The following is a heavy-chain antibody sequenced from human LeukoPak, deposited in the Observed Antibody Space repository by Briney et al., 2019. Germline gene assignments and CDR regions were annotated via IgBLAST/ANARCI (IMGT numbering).Heavy chain of an antibody. CDR1: GFTFGSYS. J-gene: IGHJ5*02. CDR2: IASSSSLI. Sequence: GGSLRLSCTASGFTFGSYSMNWVRQAPGKGLEWVSYIASSSSLIYYADSVKGRFTVSRDNAKNSLYLQMNSLRAEDTAVYYCARIVGSTGDNWFDPWGQGTLVTVSS. V-gene: IGHV3-48*01. CDR3: ARIVGSTGDNWFDP. D-gene: IGHD1-26*01.